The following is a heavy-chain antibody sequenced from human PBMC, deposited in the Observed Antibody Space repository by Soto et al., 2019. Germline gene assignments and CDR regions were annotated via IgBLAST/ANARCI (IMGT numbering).Heavy chain of an antibody. CDR1: GFTFSDYY. V-gene: IGHV3-11*01. D-gene: IGHD2-15*01. CDR3: ARVSPQRVVVAATVWFDP. CDR2: ISSSGSTI. Sequence: QVQLVESGGGLVKPGGSLRLSCAASGFTFSDYYMSWIHQAPGKGLEWVSYISSSGSTIYYADSVKGRFTISRDNAKNSLYLQMNSLRAEDTAVYYCARVSPQRVVVAATVWFDPWGQGTLITVSS. J-gene: IGHJ5*02.